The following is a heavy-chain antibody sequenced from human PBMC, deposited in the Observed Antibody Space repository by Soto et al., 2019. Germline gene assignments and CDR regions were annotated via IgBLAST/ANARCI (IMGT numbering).Heavy chain of an antibody. D-gene: IGHD6-6*01. CDR2: IWYDGSNK. CDR3: ARGRRGGDWYSSSSGVDY. CDR1: GFTFSSYG. J-gene: IGHJ4*02. V-gene: IGHV3-33*01. Sequence: PGGSLRLSCAASGFTFSSYGMHWVRQAPGKGLEWVAVIWYDGSNKYYADSVKGRFTISRDNSKNTLYLQMNSLRAEDTAVYYCARGRRGGDWYSSSSGVDYWGQGTLVTVSS.